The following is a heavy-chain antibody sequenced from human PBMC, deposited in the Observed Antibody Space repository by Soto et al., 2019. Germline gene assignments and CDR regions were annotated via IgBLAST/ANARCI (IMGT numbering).Heavy chain of an antibody. CDR2: IIPIFGTA. V-gene: IGHV1-69*01. Sequence: QVQLVQSGAEVKKPGSSVKVSCKASGGTFSSYAISWVRQAPGQGLEWMGGIIPIFGTANYAQKFQGRVTITADESTSTAYMELSSLRSEDTAVYYCARVSPTVRGVIRIHWFDPWGQGTLVTVSS. CDR3: ARVSPTVRGVIRIHWFDP. D-gene: IGHD3-10*01. CDR1: GGTFSSYA. J-gene: IGHJ5*02.